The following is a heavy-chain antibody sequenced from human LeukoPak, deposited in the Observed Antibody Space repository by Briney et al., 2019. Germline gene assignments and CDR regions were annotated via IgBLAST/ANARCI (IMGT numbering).Heavy chain of an antibody. D-gene: IGHD2-2*01. CDR1: GFTFSSHA. J-gene: IGHJ4*02. Sequence: GGSLRISCTASGFTFSSHAMSWVRQAPGKGLEWVSALSGSGGNTYYTDSVKGRFTISRDNSKNTLYLQMNSLSAEDTAKYYCAKVASLCTSTSCVRGGFDYWGQGTLVTVSS. V-gene: IGHV3-23*01. CDR2: LSGSGGNT. CDR3: AKVASLCTSTSCVRGGFDY.